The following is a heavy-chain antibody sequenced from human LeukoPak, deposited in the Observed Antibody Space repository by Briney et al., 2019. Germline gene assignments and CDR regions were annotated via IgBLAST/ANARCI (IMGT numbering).Heavy chain of an antibody. D-gene: IGHD6-19*01. CDR2: CDPEDGET. CDR3: ATHVNIGPIAVAGTWSDTFDI. J-gene: IGHJ3*02. Sequence: GASVKVSCKVSGYTLTELSMHWVRQAPGKGLELMGDCDPEDGETVYAQKFQGRVTMTEDTSTDTAYMELSSLRSEDTAVYYCATHVNIGPIAVAGTWSDTFDIWGQGTMVTVSS. V-gene: IGHV1-24*01. CDR1: GYTLTELS.